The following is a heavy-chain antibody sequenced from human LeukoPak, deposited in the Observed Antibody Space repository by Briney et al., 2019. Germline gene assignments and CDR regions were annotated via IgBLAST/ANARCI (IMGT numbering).Heavy chain of an antibody. CDR1: GFTFRDYA. J-gene: IGHJ4*02. D-gene: IGHD3-10*01. V-gene: IGHV3-33*01. CDR3: ASCLLVRGVTGALDY. CDR2: IWNDGSKT. Sequence: GGSLRLSCATSGFTFRDYAMHWVRQAPGKGREGVALIWNDGSKTFYADSVKGRLPISRDESKNTVYLQMNSLRAEDTAVYYCASCLLVRGVTGALDYWGQGTLVTVSS.